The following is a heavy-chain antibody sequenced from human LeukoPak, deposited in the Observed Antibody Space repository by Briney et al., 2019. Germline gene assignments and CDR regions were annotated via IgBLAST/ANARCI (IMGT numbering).Heavy chain of an antibody. V-gene: IGHV4-59*01. CDR3: ARGTSLTTFLFDF. D-gene: IGHD4/OR15-4a*01. J-gene: IGHJ4*02. CDR1: GGSISSYY. CDR2: IYYSGST. Sequence: PSETLSLTCTVSGGSISSYYWSWIRQPPGKGLEWIGYIYYSGSTNYNPSLKSRVTISVDTSKNQSSLKLSSVTAADTAVYYCARGTSLTTFLFDFWGQGTLVTVSS.